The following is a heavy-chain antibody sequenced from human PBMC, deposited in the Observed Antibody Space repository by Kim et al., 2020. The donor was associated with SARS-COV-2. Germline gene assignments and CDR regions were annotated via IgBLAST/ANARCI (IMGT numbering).Heavy chain of an antibody. CDR3: ARVDGRGHFDY. V-gene: IGHV3-48*03. CDR1: GFTFSSYE. CDR2: ISSSGSTI. D-gene: IGHD2-8*01. J-gene: IGHJ4*02. Sequence: GGSLRLSCAASGFTFSSYEMNWVRQAPGKGLEWVSYISSSGSTIYYADSVKGRFTISRDNAKNSLYLQMNSLRAEDTAVYYCARVDGRGHFDYWGQGTLVTVSS.